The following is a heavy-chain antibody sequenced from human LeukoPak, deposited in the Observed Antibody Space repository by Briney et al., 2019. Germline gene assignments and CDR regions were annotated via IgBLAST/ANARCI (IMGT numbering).Heavy chain of an antibody. Sequence: ASVKVSCKASGYTFTSYGISWVRQAPGQGLEWMGWISAYNGNTNYAQKLQGRVTMTTDTSTSTAYMELRSLRSDDTAMYYCARDSPTMVRGVITVDYYYYGMDVWGQGTTVTVSS. V-gene: IGHV1-18*01. CDR3: ARDSPTMVRGVITVDYYYYGMDV. CDR1: GYTFTSYG. J-gene: IGHJ6*02. CDR2: ISAYNGNT. D-gene: IGHD3-10*01.